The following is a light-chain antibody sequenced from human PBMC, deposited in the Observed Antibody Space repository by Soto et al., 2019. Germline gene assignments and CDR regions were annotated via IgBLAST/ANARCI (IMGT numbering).Light chain of an antibody. V-gene: IGLV1-44*01. CDR3: ASWDDSLSGWV. J-gene: IGLJ3*02. CDR2: SDD. CDR1: RSNFGSNT. Sequence: QSVLTRSPSASGTPVQRVTISCSGRRSNFGSNTVSWYQHLPGAAPKLLIYSDDQRPSGVTDRFSGSKPGTSASLAISGLQSEDEADYYCASWDDSLSGWVFGGGTKLTVL.